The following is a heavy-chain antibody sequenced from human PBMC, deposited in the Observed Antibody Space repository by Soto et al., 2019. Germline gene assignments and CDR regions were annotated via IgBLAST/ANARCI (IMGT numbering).Heavy chain of an antibody. CDR3: AVDHCAPQWLGRRFDY. Sequence: GASVKVSCKASGYTFTSYGISWVRQAPGQGLEWMGWISAYNGNTNYAQKLQGRVTMTTDTSTSTAYMELRSLRSDDTAVYYCAVDHCAPQWLGRRFDYWGQGTLVTVSS. V-gene: IGHV1-18*01. CDR1: GYTFTSYG. CDR2: ISAYNGNT. D-gene: IGHD6-19*01. J-gene: IGHJ4*02.